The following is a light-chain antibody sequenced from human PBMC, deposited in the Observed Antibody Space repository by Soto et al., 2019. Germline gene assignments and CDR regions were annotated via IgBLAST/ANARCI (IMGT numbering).Light chain of an antibody. J-gene: IGKJ2*01. CDR1: QSVNSN. CDR2: GAS. V-gene: IGKV3-15*01. CDR3: QQYNNWPPRYT. Sequence: EIVMTQSPATLSVSPGEGATLSCRASQSVNSNLAWFEQKPGQAPRLLIYGASTRATRIPARFSGSGSGTEFTLTISSLQSEDFAVYYCQQYNNWPPRYTFGQGTKLEIK.